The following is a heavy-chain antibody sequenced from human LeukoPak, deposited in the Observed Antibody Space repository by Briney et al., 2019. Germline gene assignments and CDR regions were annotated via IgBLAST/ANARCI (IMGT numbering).Heavy chain of an antibody. D-gene: IGHD2-21*01. V-gene: IGHV3-23*01. CDR1: GLTFSRYA. J-gene: IGHJ4*02. CDR3: AKDDIADS. CDR2: ISGSGGSA. Sequence: GGSLRLSCAASGLTFSRYAKSGVRQAPGKGLEWVPSISGSGGSAYYADSVNGRFTISRDNTKNTLYLQMNSLRAEDTAVYYCAKDDIADSWGQGTLVTVSS.